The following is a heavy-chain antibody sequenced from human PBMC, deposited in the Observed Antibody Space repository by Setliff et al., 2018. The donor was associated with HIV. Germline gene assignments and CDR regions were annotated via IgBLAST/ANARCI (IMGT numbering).Heavy chain of an antibody. CDR3: ARGMVRGVSPYDY. CDR2: ISSSSSYI. J-gene: IGHJ4*02. CDR1: GFTFSSYS. D-gene: IGHD3-10*01. Sequence: KTGGSLRLSCAASGFTFSSYSMNWVRQAPGKGLEWVSSISSSSSYIYYADSVKGRFTISRDNAKNSLYLQMNSLRAEDTAVYYCARGMVRGVSPYDYWGQGTLVTVSS. V-gene: IGHV3-21*01.